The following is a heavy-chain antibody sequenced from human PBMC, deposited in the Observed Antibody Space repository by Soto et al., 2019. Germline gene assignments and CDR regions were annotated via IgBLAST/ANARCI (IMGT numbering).Heavy chain of an antibody. V-gene: IGHV3-9*01. CDR1: GFTFDDYA. CDR2: ISWNSGSI. Sequence: EVQLVESGGGLVQPGRSLRLSCAASGFTFDDYAMHWVRQAPGKGLEWVSGISWNSGSIGYADSVKGRFTISRDNAKTALYRQMHSLRAEDTALYYCAKGGQLLTEGGGYWGQGTLVTVSS. D-gene: IGHD2-2*01. CDR3: AKGGQLLTEGGGY. J-gene: IGHJ4*02.